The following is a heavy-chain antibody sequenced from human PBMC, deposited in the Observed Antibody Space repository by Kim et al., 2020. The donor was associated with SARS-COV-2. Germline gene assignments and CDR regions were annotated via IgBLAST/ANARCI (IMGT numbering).Heavy chain of an antibody. CDR1: GYTFTSYD. V-gene: IGHV1-8*01. CDR3: ARGVRGDVLRYIDWLPDYDAFDI. CDR2: MNPNSGNT. Sequence: ASVKVSCKASGYTFTSYDINWVRQATGQGLEWTGWMNPNSGNTGYAQKFQGRVTMTRNTSISTAYMELSSLRSEDTAVYYCARGVRGDVLRYIDWLPDYDAFDIWGQGTMVTVSS. J-gene: IGHJ3*02. D-gene: IGHD3-9*01.